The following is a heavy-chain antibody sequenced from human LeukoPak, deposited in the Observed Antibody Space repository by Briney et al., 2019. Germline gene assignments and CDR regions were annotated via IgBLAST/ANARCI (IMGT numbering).Heavy chain of an antibody. CDR2: INPSGGST. D-gene: IGHD3-3*01. CDR1: GYTFTSYY. J-gene: IGHJ6*02. CDR3: ARAPLYTIFGVVMDYYYYYGMDV. V-gene: IGHV1-46*01. Sequence: ASVTVSCKASGYTFTSYYMHWVRQAPGQGLEWMGIINPSGGSTSYAQKFQGRVTMTRDTSTSTVYMELSSLRSEDTAVYYCARAPLYTIFGVVMDYYYYYGMDVWGQGTTVTVSS.